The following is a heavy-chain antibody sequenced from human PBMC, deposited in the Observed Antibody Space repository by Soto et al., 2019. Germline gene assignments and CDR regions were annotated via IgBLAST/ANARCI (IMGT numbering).Heavy chain of an antibody. V-gene: IGHV4-31*03. J-gene: IGHJ4*02. CDR2: IYYSGST. Sequence: PSETLSLTCTVSGGSISSGGYYWSWIRQHPGKGLEWIGYIYYSGSTYYNPSLKSRVTISVDTSKNQFSLKLSSVTAADTAVYYCARVQYSSLKYYFDYWGQGTLVTVSS. CDR3: ARVQYSSLKYYFDY. CDR1: GGSISSGGYY. D-gene: IGHD6-6*01.